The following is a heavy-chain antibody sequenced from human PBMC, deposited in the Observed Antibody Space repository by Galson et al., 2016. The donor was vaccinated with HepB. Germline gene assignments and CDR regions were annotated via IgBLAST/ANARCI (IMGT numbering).Heavy chain of an antibody. Sequence: LRLSCAASGLTFSDWDFHWVRQAPGKGLDWVAVISKTGDTTFYGDSVKGRFTISRDNAKNSMYLQMNSLRAEDTAVYYCARKGGIYSPWGYWGQGTLVTVAS. CDR1: GLTFSDWD. J-gene: IGHJ4*02. CDR3: ARKGGIYSPWGY. D-gene: IGHD3-10*01. V-gene: IGHV3-30-3*01. CDR2: ISKTGDTT.